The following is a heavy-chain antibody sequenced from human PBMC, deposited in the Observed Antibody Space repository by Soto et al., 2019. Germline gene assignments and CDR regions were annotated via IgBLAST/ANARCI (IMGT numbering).Heavy chain of an antibody. J-gene: IGHJ6*02. CDR1: GGSISSYY. D-gene: IGHD4-17*01. CDR3: ARATTVTTGESMNYYYGMDV. CDR2: IYYSGST. Sequence: SETLSLTCTVSGGSISSYYWSWIRQPPGKGLEWIGYIYYSGSTNYNPSLKSRVTISVDTSKNQFSLKLSSVTAADTAVYYCARATTVTTGESMNYYYGMDVWGQGTTVTVSS. V-gene: IGHV4-59*01.